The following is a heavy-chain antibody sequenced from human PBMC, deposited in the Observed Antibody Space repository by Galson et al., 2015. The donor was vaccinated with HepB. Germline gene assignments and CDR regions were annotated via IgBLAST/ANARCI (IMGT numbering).Heavy chain of an antibody. D-gene: IGHD3-3*01. Sequence: SCKASGYTFTSYYMHWVRQAPGQGLEWMGIINPSGGSTSYAQKFRGRVTMTRDTSTSTVYMELSSLRSEDTAVYYCAREGYTYDFWSGYYREYYFDYWGQGTLVTVSS. CDR2: INPSGGST. V-gene: IGHV1-46*03. CDR1: GYTFTSYY. CDR3: AREGYTYDFWSGYYREYYFDY. J-gene: IGHJ4*02.